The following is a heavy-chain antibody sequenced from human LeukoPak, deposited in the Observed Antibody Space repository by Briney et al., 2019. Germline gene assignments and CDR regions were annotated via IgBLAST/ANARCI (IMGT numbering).Heavy chain of an antibody. Sequence: SGTLSLTCAVSGGSISSSNWWSWVRQPPGKGLEWIGEIYHSGSTNYNPSLKSRVTISVDKSKNQFSLKLSSVTAADTAVYYCARESYESSGSTFDYWGQGTLVTVSS. J-gene: IGHJ4*02. CDR1: GGSISSSNW. CDR3: ARESYESSGSTFDY. CDR2: IYHSGST. V-gene: IGHV4-4*02. D-gene: IGHD3-22*01.